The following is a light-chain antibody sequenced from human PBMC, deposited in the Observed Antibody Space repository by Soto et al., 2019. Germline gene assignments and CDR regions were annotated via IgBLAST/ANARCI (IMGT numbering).Light chain of an antibody. V-gene: IGKV1-39*01. CDR3: QRSYSTPSIT. Sequence: DIQMTQSPSSLSASVGDRVTITCRASQRIFSYLNWYQQKPGKAPKLLIYGASNLQSGVPSRFSGSGSGTDFTLTISSLQPEDFATYYCQRSYSTPSITFGQGTRMEIK. CDR1: QRIFSY. CDR2: GAS. J-gene: IGKJ5*01.